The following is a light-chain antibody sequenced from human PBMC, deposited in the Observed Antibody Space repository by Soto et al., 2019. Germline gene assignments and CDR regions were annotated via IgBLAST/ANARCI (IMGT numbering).Light chain of an antibody. V-gene: IGLV3-21*02. CDR1: DIGSKS. CDR3: QVWDRNNNHVL. Sequence: SYDLTQPPSVSVAPGQTAMITCGGNDIGSKSVHWYQQRPGQAPVLVVYDDRDRPSGIPERFSGSNSGSTATLTISRVEAGDEADYYCQVWDRNNNHVLFGGGTKVTVL. J-gene: IGLJ3*02. CDR2: DDR.